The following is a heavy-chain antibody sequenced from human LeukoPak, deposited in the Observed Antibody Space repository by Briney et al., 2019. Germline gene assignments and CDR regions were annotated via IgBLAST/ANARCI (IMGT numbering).Heavy chain of an antibody. D-gene: IGHD3-9*01. J-gene: IGHJ4*02. CDR1: GGSISSSSYY. V-gene: IGHV4-39*01. CDR2: IYYSGST. CDR3: ARGSDYDILAFDY. Sequence: SETLSLTCTVSGGSISSSSYYWGWIRQPPGKGLEWIGSIYYSGSTYYNPSLKSRVTISTDMSKNQFSLKLTSVTAADTAVYYCARGSDYDILAFDYWGQGTLVTVSS.